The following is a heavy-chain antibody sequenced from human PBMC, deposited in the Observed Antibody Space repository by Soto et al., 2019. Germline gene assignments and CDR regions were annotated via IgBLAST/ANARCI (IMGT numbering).Heavy chain of an antibody. Sequence: QVQLVESGGGVVQPGRSLRLSCAASGFTFNSYAMHWVCQAPGKGLEWVAVISYDGTNKYYADSVKGRFTISRDNSKNTLYLQMNSLRAEDTAAYYCARGMSVTTRGLEYWGQGTLVTVSS. V-gene: IGHV3-30-3*01. CDR1: GFTFNSYA. D-gene: IGHD4-17*01. J-gene: IGHJ4*02. CDR2: ISYDGTNK. CDR3: ARGMSVTTRGLEY.